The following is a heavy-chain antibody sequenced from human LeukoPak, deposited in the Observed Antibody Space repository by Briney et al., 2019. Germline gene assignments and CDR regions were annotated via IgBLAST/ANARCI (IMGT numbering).Heavy chain of an antibody. CDR3: AREQQLPYYYYYYMDV. V-gene: IGHV6-1*01. J-gene: IGHJ6*03. Sequence: SQTLSLTCAISGDSVSSNSAAWNWIRQSPSRGLEWLGRTYYRSKWYHDYAVSVKSRITINPDTSKNQFSLQLNSVTPEDTAVYYCAREQQLPYYYYYYMDVRGKGTTVTVSS. CDR2: TYYRSKWYH. D-gene: IGHD6-13*01. CDR1: GDSVSSNSAA.